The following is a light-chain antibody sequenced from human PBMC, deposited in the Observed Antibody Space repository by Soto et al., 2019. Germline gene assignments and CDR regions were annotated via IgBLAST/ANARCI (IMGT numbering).Light chain of an antibody. J-gene: IGLJ1*01. CDR2: DVT. V-gene: IGLV2-11*01. CDR3: CSYAGGYTCYG. CDR1: GSDVGGYNY. Sequence: QSVLTQPRSVSGSPGQSVTLSCTGTGSDVGGYNYVSWYQHHPGKAPKLMIYDVTKRPSGVPDRFSGSKSGSTASLTISGLQNEDEADYYCCSYAGGYTCYGFGNGTKVTV.